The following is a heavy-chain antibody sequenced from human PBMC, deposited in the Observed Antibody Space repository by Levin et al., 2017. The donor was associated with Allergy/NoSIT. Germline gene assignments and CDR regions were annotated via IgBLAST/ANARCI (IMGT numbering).Heavy chain of an antibody. Sequence: GGSLRLSCAASGFTFDDYAMRWVRQAPGKGLEWVSGISWNGGSIGYADSVKGRFTISRDNAKNSLYLQMNSLRTEDTALYYCARDNIVLPDASGIWGQGTLVIVCS. CDR3: ARDNIVLPDASGI. CDR2: ISWNGGSI. CDR1: GFTFDDYA. J-gene: IGHJ3*02. D-gene: IGHD3-16*02. V-gene: IGHV3-9*01.